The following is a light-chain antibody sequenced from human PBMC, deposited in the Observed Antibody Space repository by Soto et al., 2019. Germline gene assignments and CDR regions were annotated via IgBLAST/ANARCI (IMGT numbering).Light chain of an antibody. CDR1: QSVSSW. J-gene: IGKJ1*01. V-gene: IGKV1-5*03. Sequence: DIQMTQSPSTLPASVGDRVTLPCRVSQSVSSWLAWYQQKPGKVPKLLIYTASTLQSGVPSRFSGSGSGAEFTLTISSLQPEDFATYYCQQYNTYPWTFGQGTKVDIK. CDR2: TAS. CDR3: QQYNTYPWT.